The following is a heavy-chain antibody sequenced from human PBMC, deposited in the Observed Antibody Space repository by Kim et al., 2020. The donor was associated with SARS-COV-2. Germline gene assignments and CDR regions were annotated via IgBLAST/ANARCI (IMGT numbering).Heavy chain of an antibody. CDR3: ARHSSSWYHLPLDYYYYGMDV. Sequence: GESLKISCKGSGYSFTSYWISWVRQMPGKGLEWMGRIDPSDSYTNYSPSFQGHVTISADKSISTAYLQWSSLKASDTAMYYCARHSSSWYHLPLDYYYYGMDVWGQGTTVTVSS. J-gene: IGHJ6*02. D-gene: IGHD6-13*01. CDR1: GYSFTSYW. V-gene: IGHV5-10-1*01. CDR2: IDPSDSYT.